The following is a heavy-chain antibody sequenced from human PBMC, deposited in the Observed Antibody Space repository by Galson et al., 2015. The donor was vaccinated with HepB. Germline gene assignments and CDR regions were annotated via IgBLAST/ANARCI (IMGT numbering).Heavy chain of an antibody. CDR3: TKERYSIFGVTLVADSGMDV. J-gene: IGHJ6*02. CDR1: GFNFGNYV. D-gene: IGHD3-3*01. V-gene: IGHV3-30*18. Sequence: SLSLGCAASGFNFGNYVMNWVRQAPGTGLEWVAIIPQDGSEKYYEDSVRGRFAISRDNSNNTLYLHMSSLRPGDTAMYYCTKERYSIFGVTLVADSGMDVWGQGTTVSVSS. CDR2: IPQDGSEK.